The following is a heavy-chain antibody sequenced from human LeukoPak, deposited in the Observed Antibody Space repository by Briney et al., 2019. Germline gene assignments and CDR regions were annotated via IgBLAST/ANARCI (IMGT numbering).Heavy chain of an antibody. J-gene: IGHJ1*01. Sequence: PGGSLRLSCAASGFTFSDYWMSWVRQVPGKGLEWVANIKQDGSEKYYVDSVKGRFTISRDNAKNSLYLQMNSLRAEDTALYYCAKDTEDGDYVPMAYFQHWGQGTLVTVSS. CDR2: IKQDGSEK. D-gene: IGHD4-17*01. CDR3: AKDTEDGDYVPMAYFQH. CDR1: GFTFSDYW. V-gene: IGHV3-7*03.